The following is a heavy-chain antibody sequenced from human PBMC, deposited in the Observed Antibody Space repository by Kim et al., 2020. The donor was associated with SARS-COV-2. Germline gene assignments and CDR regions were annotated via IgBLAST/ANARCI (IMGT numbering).Heavy chain of an antibody. CDR2: IYYSGST. CDR3: ARESQSSIVGATKGLDY. D-gene: IGHD1-26*01. V-gene: IGHV4-61*01. Sequence: SQTLSLTCTVSGGSVSSGSYYWSWIRQPPGKGLEWIGYIYYSGSTNYNPSLKSRVTISVDTSKNQFSLKLSSVTAADTAVYYGARESQSSIVGATKGLDYWGQGTLVTVSS. J-gene: IGHJ4*02. CDR1: GGSVSSGSYY.